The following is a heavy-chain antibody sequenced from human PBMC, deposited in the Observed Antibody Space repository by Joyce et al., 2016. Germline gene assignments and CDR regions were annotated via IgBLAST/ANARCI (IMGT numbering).Heavy chain of an antibody. CDR1: QLRSNIYV. Sequence: EMQLEDSGGTLVHPGGSLRLSCKVSQLRSNIYVMACVRQAPGKGLDGVSGIGCSGSGRYYADSVKGRFAISRDNSKNMMYLQMSSLGTEDTAIYYCAKARTVVVAYTLRDGFDVWGQGTMVAVSS. V-gene: IGHV3-23*04. D-gene: IGHD2-15*01. J-gene: IGHJ3*01. CDR2: IGCSGSGR. CDR3: AKARTVVVAYTLRDGFDV.